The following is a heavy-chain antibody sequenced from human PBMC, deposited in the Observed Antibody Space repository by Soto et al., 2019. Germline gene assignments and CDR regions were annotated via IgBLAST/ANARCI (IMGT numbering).Heavy chain of an antibody. CDR2: IDPSDSQT. D-gene: IGHD3-22*01. V-gene: IGHV5-10-1*01. CDR3: ARQIYDSDTGPNFKYYFDS. Sequence: VESLTTYCKGPGDSFAGYCITWVLQKPGKGLEWMGRIDPSDSQTYYSPSFRGHVTISSTKSITTVFLQWSSLRASDTAMYYCARQIYDSDTGPNFKYYFDSWGQGTTVTVSS. CDR1: GDSFAGYC. J-gene: IGHJ4*02.